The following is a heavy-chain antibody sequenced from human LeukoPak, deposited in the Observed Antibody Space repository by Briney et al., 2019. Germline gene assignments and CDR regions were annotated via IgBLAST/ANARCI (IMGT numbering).Heavy chain of an antibody. J-gene: IGHJ4*02. V-gene: IGHV4-59*02. CDR2: IYASGSA. D-gene: IGHD6-19*01. CDR3: AREAPGGSGWTYFDY. CDR1: GGSVSGHY. Sequence: SETLSLTCAVSGGSVSGHYWDWIRQPPGKGLEWTGYIYASGSANYHPSLKSRVTISLDTSQNLVSLRLTSVTADDTAVYYCAREAPGGSGWTYFDYWGQGSLVTVSS.